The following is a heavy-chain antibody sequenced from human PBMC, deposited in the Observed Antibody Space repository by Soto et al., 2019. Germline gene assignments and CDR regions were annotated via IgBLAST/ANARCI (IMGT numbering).Heavy chain of an antibody. J-gene: IGHJ4*02. V-gene: IGHV1-2*04. CDR2: INPNSGGT. CDR3: AREGTYCGGDCYSRVFDY. D-gene: IGHD2-21*02. Sequence: ASVKVSCXASGYTFTGYYMHWVRQSPGQGLEWMGWINPNSGGTNYAQKFQGWVTMTRDTSISTAYMELSRLRSDDTAVYYCAREGTYCGGDCYSRVFDYWGQGTLVTVSS. CDR1: GYTFTGYY.